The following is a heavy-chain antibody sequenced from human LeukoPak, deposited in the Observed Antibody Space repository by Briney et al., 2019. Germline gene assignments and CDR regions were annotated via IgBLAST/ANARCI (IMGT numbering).Heavy chain of an antibody. J-gene: IGHJ6*02. CDR2: IYPGDSDT. Sequence: GESLKISCKASGYSFTTYWIGWVRQMPGQGLEWMGIIYPGDSDTRYSPSFQGQVTISADKSISTAYLQWSSLKASDTAMYYCARHVPDSSSWSHYYGMDVWGQGTTVTVSS. V-gene: IGHV5-51*01. CDR3: ARHVPDSSSWSHYYGMDV. CDR1: GYSFTTYW. D-gene: IGHD6-13*01.